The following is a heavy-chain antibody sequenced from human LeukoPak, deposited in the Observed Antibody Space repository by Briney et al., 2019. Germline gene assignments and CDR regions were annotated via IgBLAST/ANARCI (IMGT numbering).Heavy chain of an antibody. CDR3: ASGHCSSTSCSSFDY. CDR2: ISYDGSNK. D-gene: IGHD2-2*03. J-gene: IGHJ4*02. Sequence: GGSLRLSCAASGFTFSSYAMHWVRQAPGKGLEWVAVISYDGSNKYYADSVKGRFTISRDNSKNTLYLQMNSLRAEDTAVYYCASGHCSSTSCSSFDYWGQGTLVTVSS. CDR1: GFTFSSYA. V-gene: IGHV3-30*04.